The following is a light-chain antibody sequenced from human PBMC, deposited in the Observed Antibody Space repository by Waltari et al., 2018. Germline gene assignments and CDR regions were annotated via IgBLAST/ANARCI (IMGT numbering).Light chain of an antibody. CDR3: NSRDSSDHHIVV. Sequence: SSELTQDPAVSVALGQTVRITCQGDSLRTYYASWYQQKPGQAPVLVLYGQNKRPSGIPDPFSGSSSGNTASLTITGARAEDEADYHCNSRDSSDHHIVVFGGGTKLTVL. V-gene: IGLV3-19*01. CDR1: SLRTYY. J-gene: IGLJ2*01. CDR2: GQN.